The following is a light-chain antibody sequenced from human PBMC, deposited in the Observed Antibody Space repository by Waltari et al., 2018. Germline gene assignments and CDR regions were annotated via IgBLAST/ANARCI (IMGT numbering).Light chain of an antibody. V-gene: IGLV2-23*02. CDR3: CSYAGRGTYV. CDR2: EVN. Sequence: QSALTQPASVSGTPGQSITISCTGTTSDVGTYDLVSWYQQHPGKAPKLLICEVNKRPSGVPSRVSGSKSGNTAFLTISGLQAEDEADYYCCSYAGRGTYVFGNGTKVTVL. CDR1: TSDVGTYDL. J-gene: IGLJ1*01.